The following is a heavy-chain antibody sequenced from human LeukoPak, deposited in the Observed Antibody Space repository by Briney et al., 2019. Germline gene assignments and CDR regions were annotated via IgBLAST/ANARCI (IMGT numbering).Heavy chain of an antibody. J-gene: IGHJ4*02. Sequence: PSETLSLTCAVYGGSFSGYYWSWIRQPPGKGLEWIGEINHSGSTNYNPSLKSRVTISVDTSKNQFSLKLSSVTAADTAVYYCARQYSSGWYGYYFDYWGQGTLVTVSS. CDR3: ARQYSSGWYGYYFDY. CDR1: GGSFSGYY. D-gene: IGHD6-19*01. V-gene: IGHV4-34*01. CDR2: INHSGST.